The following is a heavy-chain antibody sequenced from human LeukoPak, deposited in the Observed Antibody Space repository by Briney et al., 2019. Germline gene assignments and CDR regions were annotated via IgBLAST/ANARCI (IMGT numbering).Heavy chain of an antibody. CDR1: GFTFSSYA. J-gene: IGHJ3*02. CDR2: ISYDGSNK. V-gene: IGHV3-30*04. CDR3: ANLYGDSLGVNAFDI. Sequence: PGGSLRLSCAASGFTFSSYAMHWVRQAPGKGLEWVAVISYDGSNKYYADSVKGRFTISRDNSKNTLYLQMNSLRAEDTAVYYCANLYGDSLGVNAFDIWGQGTMVTVSS. D-gene: IGHD4-17*01.